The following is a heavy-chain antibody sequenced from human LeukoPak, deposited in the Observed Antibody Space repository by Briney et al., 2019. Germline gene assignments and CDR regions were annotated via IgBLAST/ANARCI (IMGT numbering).Heavy chain of an antibody. Sequence: ASVKVSCKASGYTFTSYDINWVRQATGQGLEWMGWLNPNSGNTGYAQKFQGRVTMTRNTSISTAYMELSRLRSGDTAVYYCARVGGYNWNYAPDYWGQGTLVTVSS. CDR3: ARVGGYNWNYAPDY. J-gene: IGHJ4*02. D-gene: IGHD1-7*01. CDR2: LNPNSGNT. CDR1: GYTFTSYD. V-gene: IGHV1-8*01.